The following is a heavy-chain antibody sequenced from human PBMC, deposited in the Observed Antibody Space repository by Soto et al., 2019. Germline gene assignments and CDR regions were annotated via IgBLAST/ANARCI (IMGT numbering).Heavy chain of an antibody. D-gene: IGHD2-15*01. J-gene: IGHJ3*02. CDR3: ARAPFGGAFDI. Sequence: EVQLVESGGGLVQPGGSPRLSCAASGFTFSSYDMHWVRQATGKGLEWVSAIGTAGDTYYPGSVKGRFTISRENAKNSLYLQMNSLRAGDTAVYYCARAPFGGAFDIWGQGTMVTVSS. V-gene: IGHV3-13*01. CDR1: GFTFSSYD. CDR2: IGTAGDT.